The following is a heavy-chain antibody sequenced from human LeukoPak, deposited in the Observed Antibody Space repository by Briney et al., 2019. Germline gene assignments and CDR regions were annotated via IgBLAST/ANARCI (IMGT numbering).Heavy chain of an antibody. V-gene: IGHV1-2*02. CDR2: INPNSGGT. CDR3: ARDKLTNYYYYGMDV. Sequence: ASVTVSCKASGYTFTGYYMHWVRQAPGQGLEWMGWINPNSGGTNYAQKFQGRVTMTRDTSISTAYMELSRLRSDDTAVYYCARDKLTNYYYYGMDVWGQGTTVTVSS. CDR1: GYTFTGYY. D-gene: IGHD1-1*01. J-gene: IGHJ6*02.